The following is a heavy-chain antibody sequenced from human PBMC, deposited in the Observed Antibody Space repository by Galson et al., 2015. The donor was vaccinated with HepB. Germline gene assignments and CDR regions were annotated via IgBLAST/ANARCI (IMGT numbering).Heavy chain of an antibody. V-gene: IGHV4-59*01. D-gene: IGHD3-22*01. CDR2: LYYSGDSGDT. Sequence: ETLSLTCTVSGGSISSYYWSWVRQPPGKGLEWIGYLYYSGDSGDTNYNPSLKSRVSISLDTSKNQFSLKLSSVTAADTAVYYCARAPTYYYGNSGYPAGFDYWGQGTLVTVSS. CDR3: ARAPTYYYGNSGYPAGFDY. J-gene: IGHJ4*02. CDR1: GGSISSYY.